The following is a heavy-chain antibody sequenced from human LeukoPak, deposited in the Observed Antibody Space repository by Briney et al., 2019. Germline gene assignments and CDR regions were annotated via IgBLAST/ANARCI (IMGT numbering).Heavy chain of an antibody. V-gene: IGHV3-30-3*01. D-gene: IGHD2-21*02. CDR3: ARDPLAYCGGDCYPSYYFDY. J-gene: IGHJ4*02. CDR1: GFTFSSYA. Sequence: GRSLRLSCAASGFTFSSYAMHWVRQAPGKGLEWVAVISYDGSNKYYADSVKSRFTVSRDNSKNTLYLQMNSLRAEDTAVYYCARDPLAYCGGDCYPSYYFDYWGQGTLVAVSS. CDR2: ISYDGSNK.